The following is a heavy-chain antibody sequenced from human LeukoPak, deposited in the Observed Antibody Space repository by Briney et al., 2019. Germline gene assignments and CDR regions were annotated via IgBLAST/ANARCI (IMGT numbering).Heavy chain of an antibody. J-gene: IGHJ6*02. CDR1: GGSISSSSSY. Sequence: SETLSLTCTVSGGSISSSSSYWGWVRQPPGKGLEWLGSIYYSGSTYYNPSLKSRVTISVVTSKNQFSLKLSSVTAADTAVYDCARRDSGSTRYYYYGMDVWGQGTTVTVSS. CDR2: IYYSGST. CDR3: ARRDSGSTRYYYYGMDV. D-gene: IGHD1-26*01. V-gene: IGHV4-39*01.